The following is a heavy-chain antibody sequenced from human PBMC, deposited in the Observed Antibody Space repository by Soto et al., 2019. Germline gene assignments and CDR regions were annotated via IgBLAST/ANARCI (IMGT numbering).Heavy chain of an antibody. D-gene: IGHD3-10*01. V-gene: IGHV4-38-2*01. CDR2: IHHSGST. J-gene: IGHJ4*02. CDR3: ARGTGRWLQYWNY. Sequence: SATRSITCAVSGYSISSGYYWGWIRQPPGKGLEWIGSIHHSGSTYYNPSLKSRVTISVDTSKNQFSLKLSSVTAADTAVYYCARGTGRWLQYWNYWGQGTLVTVSS. CDR1: GYSISSGYY.